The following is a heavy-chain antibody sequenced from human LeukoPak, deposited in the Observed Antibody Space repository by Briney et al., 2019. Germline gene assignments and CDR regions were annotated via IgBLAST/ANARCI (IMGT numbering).Heavy chain of an antibody. V-gene: IGHV1-3*03. D-gene: IGHD6-13*01. CDR1: GYTFTSYA. J-gene: IGHJ4*02. CDR2: INAGNGNT. Sequence: ASVMVSCKASGYTFTSYAMHWVRQAPGQRLEWMGWINAGNGNTKYSQEFQGRVTITRDTSASTAYMELSSLRSEDMAVYYCARGRGLIAAAGNYYFDYWGQGTLVTVSS. CDR3: ARGRGLIAAAGNYYFDY.